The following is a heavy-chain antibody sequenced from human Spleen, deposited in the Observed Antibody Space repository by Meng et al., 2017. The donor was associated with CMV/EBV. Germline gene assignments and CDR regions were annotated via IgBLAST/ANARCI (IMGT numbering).Heavy chain of an antibody. V-gene: IGHV3-73*01. CDR2: IRSKANSYAT. J-gene: IGHJ5*01. D-gene: IGHD6-6*01. CDR3: TRLTEYSSSSWFDS. Sequence: LTCAASGFSFRGSALHWVRQASGKGLEWVGRIRSKANSYATAYDTSVRGRFTISRDDSKNTAYLQMNSLKTEDTAVYYCTRLTEYSSSSWFDSWGQGTLVTVSS. CDR1: GFSFRGSA.